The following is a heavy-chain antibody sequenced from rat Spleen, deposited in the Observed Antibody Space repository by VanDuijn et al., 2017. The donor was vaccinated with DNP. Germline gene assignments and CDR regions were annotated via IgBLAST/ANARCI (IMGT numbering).Heavy chain of an antibody. J-gene: IGHJ2*01. V-gene: IGHV5S10*01. CDR1: GFTFSDYN. Sequence: EVQLVESGGGLVQPGRSLKLSCAASGFTFSDYNMAWVRQAPKKGLEWVATIFYDGSRTFYRDSVKGRFTISRDNAKSTLYLQMDSLRSEDTATYYCARHEDTYYGYNFFDYWGQGVMVTVSS. D-gene: IGHD1-9*01. CDR2: IFYDGSRT. CDR3: ARHEDTYYGYNFFDY.